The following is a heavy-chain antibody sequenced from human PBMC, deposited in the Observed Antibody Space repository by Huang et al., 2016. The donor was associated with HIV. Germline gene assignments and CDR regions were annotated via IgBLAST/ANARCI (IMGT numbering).Heavy chain of an antibody. CDR3: ARTLWKYGDYGYFDS. J-gene: IGHJ4*02. Sequence: HVQLQQWGAGLLKPSETLSLTCAVNGGSFSDYYWTWIRQSPGTGLEWIGEINHSGTNTYNPSLKSRVTMAIDWSRRQCSLKVKSVTAEDTAVYYCARTLWKYGDYGYFDSWGQGALVTVSS. CDR1: GGSFSDYY. CDR2: INHSGTN. V-gene: IGHV4-34*01. D-gene: IGHD4-17*01.